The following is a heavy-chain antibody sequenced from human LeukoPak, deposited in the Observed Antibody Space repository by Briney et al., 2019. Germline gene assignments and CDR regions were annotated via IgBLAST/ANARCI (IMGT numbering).Heavy chain of an antibody. D-gene: IGHD4-17*01. V-gene: IGHV3-21*01. CDR1: GFTFSTYS. CDR3: ARHGDGFYYGMDV. J-gene: IGHJ6*02. Sequence: GGSLRLSCAASGFTFSTYSMNWFRQAPGEGLEWVSSISSSGANIFYTDSVKGRSTISRDNAKNSLYLQMNSLRAEDTAVYYCARHGDGFYYGMDVWGQGTTVTVSS. CDR2: ISSSGANI.